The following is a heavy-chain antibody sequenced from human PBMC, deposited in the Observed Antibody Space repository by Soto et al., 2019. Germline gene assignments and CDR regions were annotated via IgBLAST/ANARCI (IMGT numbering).Heavy chain of an antibody. Sequence: QVQLQESCPGLVKPSETLSLTCTVSGGSISSYYWSWIRQPPGKGLEWIGYIYYSGSTNYNPPVKSRVTISVDTPKNQFSLKLSSVTAADTAVYYCARRWGRSFDYWGQGTLVTVSS. J-gene: IGHJ4*02. CDR2: IYYSGST. CDR3: ARRWGRSFDY. V-gene: IGHV4-59*08. CDR1: GGSISSYY. D-gene: IGHD2-15*01.